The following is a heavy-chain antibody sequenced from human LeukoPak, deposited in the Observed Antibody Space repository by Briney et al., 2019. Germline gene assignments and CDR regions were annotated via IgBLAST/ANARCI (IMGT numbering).Heavy chain of an antibody. CDR1: GFTFRNFD. V-gene: IGHV3-13*01. CDR2: IGVGSKT. D-gene: IGHD2-15*01. Sequence: GGSLRLSCAASGFTFRNFDMYWVRHGPGRGLEGVSTIGVGSKTHYPDSVRGRFTISRENARNSLYLQMNSLRAGDTAVYYCAREHCDGGNCYGWRYLDVWGKGTTVTVSS. CDR3: AREHCDGGNCYGWRYLDV. J-gene: IGHJ6*03.